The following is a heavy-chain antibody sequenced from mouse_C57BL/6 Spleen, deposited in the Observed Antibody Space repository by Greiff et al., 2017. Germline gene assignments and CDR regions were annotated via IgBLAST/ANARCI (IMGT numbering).Heavy chain of an antibody. D-gene: IGHD1-1*01. V-gene: IGHV1-55*01. Sequence: QVQLKQPGAELVKPGASVKMSCKASGYTFTSYWITWVKQRPGQGLEWIGDIYPGSGSTNYNEKFKSKATLTVDTSSSTAYMQLSSLTSEDSAVYYCARTSYYYGSSQYYFDYWGQGTTLTVSS. CDR2: IYPGSGST. CDR3: ARTSYYYGSSQYYFDY. J-gene: IGHJ2*01. CDR1: GYTFTSYW.